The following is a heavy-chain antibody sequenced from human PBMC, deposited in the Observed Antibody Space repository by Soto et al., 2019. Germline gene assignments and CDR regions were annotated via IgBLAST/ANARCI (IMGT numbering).Heavy chain of an antibody. CDR2: IYYSGST. CDR3: ARAGVATIYPRNNSFAP. D-gene: IGHD5-12*01. Sequence: QVQLQESGPGLVKPSQTMSLTCTVSGCSISSGDYYWGWIRQPPGKGLEWVGYIYYSGSTYYNPSLQSRVTISVDTSKNQFSLKLSAVTAAYTAMYYCARAGVATIYPRNNSFAPWGQGTLVTVSS. V-gene: IGHV4-30-4*01. J-gene: IGHJ5*02. CDR1: GCSISSGDYY.